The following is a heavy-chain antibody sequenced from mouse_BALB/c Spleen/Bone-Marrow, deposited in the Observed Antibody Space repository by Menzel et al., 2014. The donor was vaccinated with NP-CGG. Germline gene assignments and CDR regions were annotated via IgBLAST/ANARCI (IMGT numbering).Heavy chain of an antibody. Sequence: EVQGVESGAELVKPGASVKLSCTASGFNIKDTYMHWVKQRPEQGLEWIGRIDPANGNTKYDPKFQGKATITADTSSSTAYLQLSSLTSEDTAVYYCARGYGSSYGTGYFDVWGAGTTVTVSS. J-gene: IGHJ1*01. CDR1: GFNIKDTY. CDR2: IDPANGNT. D-gene: IGHD1-1*01. V-gene: IGHV14-3*02. CDR3: ARGYGSSYGTGYFDV.